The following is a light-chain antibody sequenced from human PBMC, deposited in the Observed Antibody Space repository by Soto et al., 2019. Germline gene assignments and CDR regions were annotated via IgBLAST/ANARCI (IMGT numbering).Light chain of an antibody. CDR3: SSFTSSSTQV. CDR1: SSDVGGYNY. J-gene: IGLJ1*01. CDR2: EVS. Sequence: QSVLTQPASVSGSPGQSITISCTGTSSDVGGYNYVSWYQQHPGKVPKLMIYEVSNRPSGVVNRFSVSKSGNTASLTISGLQAEDDADYYCSSFTSSSTQVFGTGTKLTVL. V-gene: IGLV2-14*01.